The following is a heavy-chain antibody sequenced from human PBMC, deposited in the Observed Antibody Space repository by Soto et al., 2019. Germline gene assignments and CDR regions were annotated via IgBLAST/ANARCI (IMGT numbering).Heavy chain of an antibody. J-gene: IGHJ4*02. V-gene: IGHV3-30*03. CDR1: GFIISSYG. CDR2: ISYDGSKK. D-gene: IGHD3-16*01. CDR3: ATWVGIASPTYDGSQAPYDF. Sequence: QVQLVESGGGVVQPGRSLRLSCAASGFIISSYGMHWVRQAPGKGLEWLAVISYDGSKKFYGDSVKGRFTISRDNSKNTLFLQLNSLRAEDTAVYYCATWVGIASPTYDGSQAPYDFWGQGTLVTVSS.